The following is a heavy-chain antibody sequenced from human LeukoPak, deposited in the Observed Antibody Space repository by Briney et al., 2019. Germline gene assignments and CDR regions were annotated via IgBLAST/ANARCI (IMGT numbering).Heavy chain of an antibody. Sequence: GASVKVSCKASGYTFTSYYMHWVRQAPGQGLEWMGIINPSGGSASYAQKFQGRVTMTRDTSTSTVYMELSSLRSEDTAVYYCARDRQQLGTGLLFWGQGTLVTVSS. CDR3: ARDRQQLGTGLLF. D-gene: IGHD6-13*01. CDR1: GYTFTSYY. J-gene: IGHJ4*02. V-gene: IGHV1-46*01. CDR2: INPSGGSA.